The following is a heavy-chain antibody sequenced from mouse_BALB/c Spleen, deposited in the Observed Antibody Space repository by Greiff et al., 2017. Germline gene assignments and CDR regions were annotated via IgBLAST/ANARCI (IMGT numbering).Heavy chain of an antibody. CDR1: GFNIKDTY. CDR3: ARDDYYAMDY. Sequence: EVKLQESGAELVKPGASVKLSCTASGFNIKDTYMHWVKQRPEQGLEWIGRIDPANGNTKYDPKFQGKATITADTSSNTAYLQLSSLTSEDTAVYYCARDDYYAMDYWGQGTSVTVSS. V-gene: IGHV14-3*02. J-gene: IGHJ4*01. CDR2: IDPANGNT.